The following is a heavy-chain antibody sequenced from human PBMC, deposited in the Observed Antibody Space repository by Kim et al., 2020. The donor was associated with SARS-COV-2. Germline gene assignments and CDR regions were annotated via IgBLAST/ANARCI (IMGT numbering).Heavy chain of an antibody. CDR3: ARYRSIGWYVGYFDY. CDR1: GGSISSYY. J-gene: IGHJ4*02. Sequence: SETLSLTCTVSGGSISSYYWSWIRQPPGKGLEWSGNIYYSGSTNDNPSLKSRVTISVDTSKNQFSLKLSSVTAADTAVYYCARYRSIGWYVGYFDYWGQGTLVTVSS. CDR2: IYYSGST. D-gene: IGHD6-19*01. V-gene: IGHV4-59*08.